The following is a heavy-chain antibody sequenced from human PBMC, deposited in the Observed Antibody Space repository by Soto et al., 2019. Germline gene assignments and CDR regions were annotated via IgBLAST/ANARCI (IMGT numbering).Heavy chain of an antibody. V-gene: IGHV1-69*13. Sequence: GASVKVSCKASGGTFSSYAISWVRQAPGQGLEWMGGIIPIFGTANYAQKFQGRVTITADESTSTAYMELSSLRSEDTAVYYCARGGFYYDILTGSSAEYFQHWGQGTLVTVSS. CDR2: IIPIFGTA. D-gene: IGHD3-9*01. CDR1: GGTFSSYA. CDR3: ARGGFYYDILTGSSAEYFQH. J-gene: IGHJ1*01.